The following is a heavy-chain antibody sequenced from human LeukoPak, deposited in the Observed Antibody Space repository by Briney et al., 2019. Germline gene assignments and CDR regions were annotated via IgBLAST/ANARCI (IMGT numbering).Heavy chain of an antibody. CDR1: GFTFSSYA. J-gene: IGHJ4*02. D-gene: IGHD3-22*01. V-gene: IGHV3-23*01. CDR3: AKAHKGYYYDSSGQYYFDH. Sequence: SGGSLRLSCAASGFTFSSYAMSWVRQAPGKGLEWVSAISGSGGSTYYADSVKGRFTISRDNSKNTLYLQMNSLRAEDTAVYYCAKAHKGYYYDSSGQYYFDHWGQGTLVTVSS. CDR2: ISGSGGST.